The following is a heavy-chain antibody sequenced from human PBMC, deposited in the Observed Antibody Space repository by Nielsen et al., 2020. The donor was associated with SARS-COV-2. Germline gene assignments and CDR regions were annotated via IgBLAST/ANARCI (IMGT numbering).Heavy chain of an antibody. D-gene: IGHD3/OR15-3a*01. V-gene: IGHV3-48*04. CDR1: GFSFSDSS. CDR2: IGGNGRNI. J-gene: IGHJ4*02. CDR3: ARGTGEDY. Sequence: GGSLRLSCAASGFSFSDSSMHWVRQAPGKALEWLSYIGGNGRNIFYADSVKGRFTISRDNAENSLSLQMNSLRAEDTAVYYCARGTGEDYWGQGTLVTVSS.